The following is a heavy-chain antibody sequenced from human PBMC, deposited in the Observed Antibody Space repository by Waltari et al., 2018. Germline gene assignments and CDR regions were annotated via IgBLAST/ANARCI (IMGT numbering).Heavy chain of an antibody. CDR2: VYYSGST. CDR1: GGSISSSNYY. D-gene: IGHD3-3*01. CDR3: ARQSFRITIFGVVIGDAFDI. J-gene: IGHJ3*02. V-gene: IGHV4-39*07. Sequence: QLQLQESGPGLVKPSETLSLTCTVSGGSISSSNYYWGWIRQPPGKGREWIGRVYYSGSTYYSPSLKSRVTISLDPSKNQFSLKLSSVPAADTAVYYCARQSFRITIFGVVIGDAFDIWGQGTMVTVSS.